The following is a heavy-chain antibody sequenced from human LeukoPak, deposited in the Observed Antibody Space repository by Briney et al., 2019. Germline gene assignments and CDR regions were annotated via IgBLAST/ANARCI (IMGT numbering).Heavy chain of an antibody. D-gene: IGHD2-21*02. CDR2: IGSSSIHI. J-gene: IGHJ4*02. CDR1: GFTFSSYY. CDR3: ARGVSYRVVVTATDFDY. V-gene: IGHV3-21*01. Sequence: GGSLRLSCEASGFTFSSYYMNWVRQAPGRGLEWVSSIGSSSIHIYYADSVKGRFTISRDNAKNSLYLQMNSLRAEDTAVYYCARGVSYRVVVTATDFDYWGQGTLGTVSS.